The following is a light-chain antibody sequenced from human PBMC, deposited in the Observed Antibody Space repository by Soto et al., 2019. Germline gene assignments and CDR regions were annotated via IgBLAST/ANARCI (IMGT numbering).Light chain of an antibody. Sequence: ESVLTQSPGTLSSSPGERATLSCRASQSVSSSYLAWYQQNPGQAPRLLIYGASSRATGIPDRFSGSGSGTDFTLTISRLEPEDFAVYYCQQYGSSPPLTFGGGTKVEIK. CDR3: QQYGSSPPLT. J-gene: IGKJ4*01. CDR1: QSVSSSY. CDR2: GAS. V-gene: IGKV3-20*01.